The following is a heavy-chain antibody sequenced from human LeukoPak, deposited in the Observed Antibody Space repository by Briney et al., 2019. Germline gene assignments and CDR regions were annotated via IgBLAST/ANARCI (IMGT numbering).Heavy chain of an antibody. D-gene: IGHD3-22*01. CDR3: AAYYYDTTGSQAFDY. CDR2: INPDGSST. Sequence: GGSLRLSCAASGFTFSKYWMHWVGQAPGKGLVWVSRINPDGSSTSYADSVKGRFTISRDNAKNTLYLQLNSLRAEDSAVYFCAAYYYDTTGSQAFDYWGQGTLVTVSS. V-gene: IGHV3-74*01. CDR1: GFTFSKYW. J-gene: IGHJ4*02.